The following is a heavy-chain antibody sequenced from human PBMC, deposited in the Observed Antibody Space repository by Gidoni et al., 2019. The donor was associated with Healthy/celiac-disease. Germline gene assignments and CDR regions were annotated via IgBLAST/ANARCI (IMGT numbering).Heavy chain of an antibody. Sequence: QVQLVQSGAEVKKPVASVKVSCNASGYTFTSYGISWVRQAPGQGLEWMGWISAYNGNTNYAQKLQGRVTMTTDTSTSTAYMELRSLRSDDTAVYYCARALIGRQWLLPPIDYWGQGTLVTVSS. CDR3: ARALIGRQWLLPPIDY. CDR2: ISAYNGNT. J-gene: IGHJ4*02. CDR1: GYTFTSYG. D-gene: IGHD3-22*01. V-gene: IGHV1-18*01.